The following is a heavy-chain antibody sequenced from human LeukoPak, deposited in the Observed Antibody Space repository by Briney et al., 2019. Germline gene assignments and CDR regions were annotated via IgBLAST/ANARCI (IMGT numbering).Heavy chain of an antibody. CDR1: GFTFSSYA. Sequence: PGGSLRLSCAASGFTFSSYAMSWVRQAPGKGLEWVPANSGSGDSTYYADSVKGRFTISRDNSKNTLYLQMNSLRAEDTAVYYCAKPCRSGLSPFDAFDIWGQGTMVTVSS. J-gene: IGHJ3*02. CDR2: NSGSGDST. D-gene: IGHD6-19*01. V-gene: IGHV3-23*01. CDR3: AKPCRSGLSPFDAFDI.